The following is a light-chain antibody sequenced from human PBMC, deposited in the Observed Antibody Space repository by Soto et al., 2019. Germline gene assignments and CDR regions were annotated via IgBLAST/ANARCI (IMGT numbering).Light chain of an antibody. J-gene: IGKJ1*01. Sequence: EIVVTQSPATLSVSPGERATLSCRASQSVSSNLAWYQQKPGQAPRLLIYGASTRATGIPARFSGSGSGTEFTLTISSLQSEDFAVYYCQQYGSSGTFGQGTKVDIK. CDR3: QQYGSSGT. V-gene: IGKV3-15*01. CDR2: GAS. CDR1: QSVSSN.